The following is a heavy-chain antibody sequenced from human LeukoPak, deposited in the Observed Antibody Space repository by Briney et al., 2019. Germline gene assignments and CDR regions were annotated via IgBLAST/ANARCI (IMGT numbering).Heavy chain of an antibody. V-gene: IGHV3-7*01. J-gene: IGHJ4*02. CDR2: IKQDGNVK. D-gene: IGHD4-17*01. Sequence: GGSLRLSCAASGFTFSSYWMSWVRQAPGKGLEWVANIKQDGNVKYYVDSVKGRFTFSRDNAGNSLYLQMNSLRAEDTAVYYCARSRGDYERGYFDYWGQGTLVTVSS. CDR3: ARSRGDYERGYFDY. CDR1: GFTFSSYW.